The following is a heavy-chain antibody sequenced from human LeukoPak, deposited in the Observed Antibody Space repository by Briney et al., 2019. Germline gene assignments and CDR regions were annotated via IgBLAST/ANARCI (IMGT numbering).Heavy chain of an antibody. CDR2: INHSGST. J-gene: IGHJ6*02. Sequence: SETLSLTCAVYGGSFSGYYWSWIRQPPGKGLEWIGEINHSGSTNYNPSLKSRVTISVDTSKNQFSLKLSSVTAADTAVYYCARSRDIVVVPAAIDYYYGMDVWGQGTTVTVSS. CDR3: ARSRDIVVVPAAIDYYYGMDV. V-gene: IGHV4-34*01. D-gene: IGHD2-2*01. CDR1: GGSFSGYY.